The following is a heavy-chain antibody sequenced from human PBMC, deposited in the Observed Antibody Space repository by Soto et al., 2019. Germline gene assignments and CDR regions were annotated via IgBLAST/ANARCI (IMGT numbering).Heavy chain of an antibody. V-gene: IGHV1-18*04. CDR3: ARGGYDTSGQTFIGWGPDC. D-gene: IGHD3-22*01. Sequence: QVQLVQSGAEVKKPGASVTVSCKASGYTFSRHGISWVRQAPGQGLEWMAWSGNTNYAQKFQGRLTLTTNPSTRTAYMELRSLRSDDTAVYYCARGGYDTSGQTFIGWGPDCWGQGTLVTVSS. CDR2: SGNT. J-gene: IGHJ4*02. CDR1: GYTFSRHG.